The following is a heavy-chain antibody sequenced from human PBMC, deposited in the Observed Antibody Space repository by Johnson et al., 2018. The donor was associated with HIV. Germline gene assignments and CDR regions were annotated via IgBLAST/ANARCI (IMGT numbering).Heavy chain of an antibody. Sequence: QMQLVESGGGVVQPGRSLRLSCAASGFTFSSYGMHWVRQAPGKGLEWVAVIWYDGSNKYYADSVKGRFTISRDNSKNTRYLQMNSLRPEDTAVYYCAKNNQVWGLLPVDAFDIWGQGTLITVSS. J-gene: IGHJ3*02. CDR3: AKNNQVWGLLPVDAFDI. D-gene: IGHD1-26*01. CDR1: GFTFSSYG. V-gene: IGHV3-33*06. CDR2: IWYDGSNK.